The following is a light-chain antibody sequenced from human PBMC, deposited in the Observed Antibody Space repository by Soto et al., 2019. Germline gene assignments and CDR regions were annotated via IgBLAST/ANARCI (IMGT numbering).Light chain of an antibody. CDR2: GTS. CDR3: QQYGTSPIT. V-gene: IGKV3-20*01. J-gene: IGKJ5*01. Sequence: EIVLTQSPATLSLSPGERATLSCRSSERIYSAYLGWYQQKPGQAPRLLIYGTSSRATGIPDRFSGSGSGTDFTLTISRLEPEDFAVYYCQQYGTSPITFGQGRLLEIK. CDR1: ERIYSAY.